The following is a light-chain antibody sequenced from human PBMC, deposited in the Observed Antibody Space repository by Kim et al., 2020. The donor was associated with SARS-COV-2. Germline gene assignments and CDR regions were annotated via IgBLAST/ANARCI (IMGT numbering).Light chain of an antibody. V-gene: IGLV5-45*02. Sequence: QPVLTQPSSLSASPGASASLTCTLRSGINVGTYRIYWYQQKPGSPPQYLLNYKSDSDKQQGSGVPSRFSGSKDASANAGILLFSGLQSEDEADYYCMIWHSSTYVFGTGTKVTVL. CDR3: MIWHSSTYV. CDR2: YKSDSDK. J-gene: IGLJ1*01. CDR1: SGINVGTYR.